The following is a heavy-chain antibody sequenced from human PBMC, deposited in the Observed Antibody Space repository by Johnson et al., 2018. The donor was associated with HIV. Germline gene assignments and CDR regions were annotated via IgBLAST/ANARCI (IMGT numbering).Heavy chain of an antibody. CDR2: IKWNGGST. Sequence: VSGIKWNGGSTGYADSVKGRFTISRDNAKNSLYLQMNSLRAEDTALYYCARAGSSSDDAFDIWGQGTMVTVSS. J-gene: IGHJ3*02. CDR3: ARAGSSSDDAFDI. V-gene: IGHV3-20*03. D-gene: IGHD6-6*01.